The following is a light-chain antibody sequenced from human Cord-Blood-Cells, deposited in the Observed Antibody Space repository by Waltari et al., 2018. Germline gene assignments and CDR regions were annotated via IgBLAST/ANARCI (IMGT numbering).Light chain of an antibody. CDR2: STI. V-gene: IGLV1-44*01. CDR3: AAWDDSLNGYV. CDR1: SSNIGSNT. Sequence: QSVLTQPPSASGTPGQRVTISCSGSSSNIGSNTVNWYQQLPGTAPKLLIYSTILRPSGVPDRLSGSKSGTSASLAIGGLQSEDAADYYCAAWDDSLNGYVFGTGTKVTVL. J-gene: IGLJ1*01.